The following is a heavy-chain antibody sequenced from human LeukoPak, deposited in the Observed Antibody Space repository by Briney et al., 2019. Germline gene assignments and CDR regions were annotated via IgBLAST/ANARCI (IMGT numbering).Heavy chain of an antibody. D-gene: IGHD3-10*01. J-gene: IGHJ5*02. CDR2: IYHSGST. CDR1: GGSISSGGYY. CDR3: ARVFRGVATNWFDP. Sequence: PSETLSLTCTVSGGSISSGGYYWSWIRQPPGKGLEWIGYIYHSGSTYYNPSLKSRVTISVDRSKNQFSLKLSSVTAADTAVYYCARVFRGVATNWFDPWGQGTLVTVSS. V-gene: IGHV4-30-2*01.